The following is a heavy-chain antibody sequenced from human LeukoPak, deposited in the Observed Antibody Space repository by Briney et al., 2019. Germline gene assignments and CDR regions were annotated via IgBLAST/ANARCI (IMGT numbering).Heavy chain of an antibody. V-gene: IGHV1-8*02. CDR1: GGTFSSYA. D-gene: IGHD2-15*01. Sequence: ASVKVSCKASGGTFSSYAISWVRQATGQGLEWMGWMNPNSGNTGYAQKFQGRVTMTRNTSISTAYMELSSLRSEDTAVYYCAAVVVAATRRFDPWGQGTLVTVSS. CDR2: MNPNSGNT. J-gene: IGHJ5*02. CDR3: AAVVVAATRRFDP.